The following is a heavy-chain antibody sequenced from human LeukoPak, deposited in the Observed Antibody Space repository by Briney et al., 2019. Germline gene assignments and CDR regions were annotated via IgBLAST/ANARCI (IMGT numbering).Heavy chain of an antibody. CDR2: IKQDGSEK. J-gene: IGHJ6*03. V-gene: IGHV3-7*03. CDR3: AKEPRYSSSNYYYYYMDV. Sequence: PGGSLRLSCAASGFTFSSYWMSWVRQAPGKGLEWVANIKQDGSEKYYVDSVKGRFTISRDNSKKTLYLQMNSLRAEDTAVYYCAKEPRYSSSNYYYYYMDVWGKGTTVTVSS. CDR1: GFTFSSYW. D-gene: IGHD6-6*01.